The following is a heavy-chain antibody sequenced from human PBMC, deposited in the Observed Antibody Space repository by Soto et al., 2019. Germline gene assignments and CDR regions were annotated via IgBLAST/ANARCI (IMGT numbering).Heavy chain of an antibody. D-gene: IGHD3-22*01. J-gene: IGHJ4*02. CDR3: ARGYDSRGYYYNGLDY. V-gene: IGHV1-3*01. CDR1: GYTFTTYA. CDR2: INVGDGDA. Sequence: GASVKVSCKASGYTFTTYAIHWVRQAPGQRLEWMGWINVGDGDAKYPQKFQGRVTITRDTSASIVYMGLTSLRSEDTAVYYCARGYDSRGYYYNGLDYWGQGTLVTVSS.